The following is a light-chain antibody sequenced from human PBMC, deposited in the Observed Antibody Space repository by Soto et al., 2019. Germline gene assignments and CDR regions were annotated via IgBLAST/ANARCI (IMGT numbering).Light chain of an antibody. CDR2: GAS. CDR3: QHYNDWPPKRT. V-gene: IGKV3-15*01. CDR1: QSITTN. J-gene: IGKJ1*01. Sequence: EVVMTQSPVTLSVSPGERATLSCRASQSITTNLAWYHQKPGQAPRLLIYGASTRATGVPARFSGSGSGTQFTLTISILQSEDFALYYCQHYNDWPPKRTFGQGTRVDFK.